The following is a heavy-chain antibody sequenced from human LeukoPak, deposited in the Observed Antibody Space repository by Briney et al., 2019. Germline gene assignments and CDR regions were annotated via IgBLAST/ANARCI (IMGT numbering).Heavy chain of an antibody. V-gene: IGHV3-23*01. J-gene: IGHJ5*02. Sequence: GGSLRLSCAASGFTFSSFALSWVRQAPGKGLEWVSTVSDTTYYADSVRGRFTISRDDSKNTLYMQMDRLRAEETGIYFCARSPVAGSHSFDPWGQGTLVTVSS. CDR3: ARSPVAGSHSFDP. CDR2: VSDTT. CDR1: GFTFSSFA. D-gene: IGHD3-10*01.